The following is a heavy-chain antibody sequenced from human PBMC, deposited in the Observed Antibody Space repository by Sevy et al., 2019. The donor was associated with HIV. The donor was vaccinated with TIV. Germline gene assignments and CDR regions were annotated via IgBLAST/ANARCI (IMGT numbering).Heavy chain of an antibody. CDR1: GYTFNSYG. V-gene: IGHV1-18*01. CDR2: ISVYNDGT. CDR3: ARDRGGIVLEVAALLDY. D-gene: IGHD2-15*01. J-gene: IGHJ4*02. Sequence: ASVKVSCKASGYTFNSYGISWVRQAPGQGLEWMGWISVYNDGTNYAQKLQGRLTMTTDTSTSTAYMELRSLRSDDTAVYYCARDRGGIVLEVAALLDYWGQGTLVTVSS.